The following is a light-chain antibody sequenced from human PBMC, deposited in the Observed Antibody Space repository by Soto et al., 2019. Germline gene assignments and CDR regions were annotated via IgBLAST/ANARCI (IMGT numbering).Light chain of an antibody. CDR2: GAS. Sequence: EIVLTQSPGTLSLSPGERATLSCRASQSVSRNYLTWYQQKPGQAPRLLIFGASSRATGIPDRISGSGSGTDFTLTISRLEPEDFAVYYCQQYGSSPITFGQGTRLEI. CDR1: QSVSRNY. V-gene: IGKV3-20*01. CDR3: QQYGSSPIT. J-gene: IGKJ5*01.